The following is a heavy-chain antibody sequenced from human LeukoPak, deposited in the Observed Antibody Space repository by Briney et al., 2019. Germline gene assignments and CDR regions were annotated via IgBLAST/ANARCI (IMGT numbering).Heavy chain of an antibody. Sequence: SETLSLTCTVSGGSISDNYWSWIRQPPGKGLGWIGYAYYSGHTNYNSSLKSRVTMSLDTSKSQFSLRLSSVTAADTAVYYCARGGYSGSYYSPYYYYYGMDVWGQGTTVTVSS. V-gene: IGHV4-59*08. J-gene: IGHJ6*02. CDR1: GGSISDNY. CDR2: AYYSGHT. D-gene: IGHD1-26*01. CDR3: ARGGYSGSYYSPYYYYYGMDV.